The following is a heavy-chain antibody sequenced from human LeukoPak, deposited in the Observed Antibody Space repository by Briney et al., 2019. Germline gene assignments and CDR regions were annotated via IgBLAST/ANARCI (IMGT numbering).Heavy chain of an antibody. Sequence: TGGSLRFSGAASGFTFSSYAMHWVRQAPVKGLEGVAIISYDGSNKYYADSVKGRFTISRDNSKNTLYLQMNSLRAEDTAVYYCARDLFDLTVVPLLSGAFDIWGQGTMVTVSS. CDR1: GFTFSSYA. D-gene: IGHD2-2*01. V-gene: IGHV3-30-3*01. J-gene: IGHJ3*02. CDR3: ARDLFDLTVVPLLSGAFDI. CDR2: ISYDGSNK.